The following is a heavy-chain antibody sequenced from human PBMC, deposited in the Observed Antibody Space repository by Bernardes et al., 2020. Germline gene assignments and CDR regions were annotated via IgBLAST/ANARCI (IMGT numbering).Heavy chain of an antibody. CDR3: ARGHYYDSSGYWRVEYFQH. CDR2: INPNSGGT. Sequence: ASVKVSCKASGYTFTGYYMHWVRQAPGQGLEWMGWINPNSGGTNYAQKFQGWVTMTRDTSISTAYMELSRLRSDDTAVYYCARGHYYDSSGYWRVEYFQHWGQGTLVTVSS. V-gene: IGHV1-2*04. CDR1: GYTFTGYY. D-gene: IGHD3-22*01. J-gene: IGHJ1*01.